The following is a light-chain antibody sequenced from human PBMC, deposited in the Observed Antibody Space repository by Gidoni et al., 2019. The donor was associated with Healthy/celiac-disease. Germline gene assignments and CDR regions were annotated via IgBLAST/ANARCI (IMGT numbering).Light chain of an antibody. CDR1: QSISSG. Sequence: IRMTEAPSTLSASVGDRVTRTCRASQSISSGLAWYQQKPGKAPKLLIYKASSLESGVPSRFSGSGSGTEFTLTISSLQPDDFASEYSQQDNGYSFTFGPGTKVDI. CDR2: KAS. CDR3: QQDNGYSFT. J-gene: IGKJ3*01. V-gene: IGKV1-5*03.